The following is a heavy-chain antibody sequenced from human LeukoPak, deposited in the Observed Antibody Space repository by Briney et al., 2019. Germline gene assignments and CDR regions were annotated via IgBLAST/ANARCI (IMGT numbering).Heavy chain of an antibody. CDR1: GGSISSYY. CDR3: ARDLTSDTAKYYYGMDV. Sequence: SETLSLTCTVSGGSISSYYWSWIRQPPGKGLEWIGYIYYSGSTNYNPSLKSRVTISVDTSKNQFSLKLSSVTAADTAVYYCARDLTSDTAKYYYGMDVWGQGTTVTVSS. V-gene: IGHV4-59*12. J-gene: IGHJ6*02. CDR2: IYYSGST. D-gene: IGHD5-18*01.